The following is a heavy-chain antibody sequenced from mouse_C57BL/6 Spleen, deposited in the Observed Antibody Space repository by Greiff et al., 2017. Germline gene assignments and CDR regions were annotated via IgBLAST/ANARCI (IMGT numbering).Heavy chain of an antibody. CDR2: IRLKSDNYAT. CDR1: GFTFSNYW. CDR3: TSFYYYGSSYGYFDV. V-gene: IGHV6-3*01. Sequence: EVKVEESGGGLVQPGGSMKLSCVASGFTFSNYWMNWVRQSPEKGLEWVAQIRLKSDNYATHYAESVKGRFTISRDDSKSSVYLQMNNLRAEDTGIYYCTSFYYYGSSYGYFDVWGTGTTVTVSS. D-gene: IGHD1-1*01. J-gene: IGHJ1*03.